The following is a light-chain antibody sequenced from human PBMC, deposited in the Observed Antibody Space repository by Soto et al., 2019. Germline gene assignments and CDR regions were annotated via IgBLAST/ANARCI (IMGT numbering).Light chain of an antibody. V-gene: IGLV2-11*01. CDR2: DVS. Sequence: QYALTQPRSVSGSPGQSVTISCTGTSNDVGGYNFVSWYQQHPGKVPKLFIYDVSRRPSGVPDRFSGSKSGNTASLTISGLQAEDEADYYCSSYAGSYTLVFGGGTTVTVL. CDR3: SSYAGSYTLV. J-gene: IGLJ2*01. CDR1: SNDVGGYNF.